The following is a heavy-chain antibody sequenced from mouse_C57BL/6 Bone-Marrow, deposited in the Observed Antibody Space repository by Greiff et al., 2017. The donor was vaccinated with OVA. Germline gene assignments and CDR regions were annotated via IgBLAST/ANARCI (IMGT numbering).Heavy chain of an antibody. D-gene: IGHD4-1*01. V-gene: IGHV1-64*01. Sequence: QVRLKQPGAELVRPGASVTLSCKASGYTFTSYWMHWVKQRPGRGLEWIGLIHPISGSTNYNEKFKSKATLTVDKSSSTAYMQLSSLTSEDSAVYYCARGGTGTSDYWGQGTTLTVSS. CDR3: ARGGTGTSDY. J-gene: IGHJ2*01. CDR1: GYTFTSYW. CDR2: IHPISGST.